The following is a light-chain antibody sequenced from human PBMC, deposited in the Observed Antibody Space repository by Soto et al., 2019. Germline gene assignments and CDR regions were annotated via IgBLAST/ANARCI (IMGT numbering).Light chain of an antibody. J-gene: IGLJ3*02. V-gene: IGLV1-40*01. Sequence: QSVLTQPPSVSGAPGQTVTISCTGNSSNIGGAYYVHWYQQLPGTAPKLLIYGNSPRPSWVPDRFSASKSGTSASLAITGLQDEDEADYNCQSYDSRGTGVFGRGTKLTVL. CDR3: QSYDSRGTGV. CDR2: GNS. CDR1: SSNIGGAYY.